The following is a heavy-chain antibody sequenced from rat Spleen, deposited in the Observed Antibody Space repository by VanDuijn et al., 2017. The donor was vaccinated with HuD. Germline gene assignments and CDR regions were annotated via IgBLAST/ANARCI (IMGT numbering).Heavy chain of an antibody. J-gene: IGHJ3*01. Sequence: EVQLVESGGGLVQPGRSLKLSCVASGFTFNNYWMTWIRQAPGKGLEWVASITNTGGSTYYPDSVKGRFTISSDNAKSTLYLKMNSRRSEDTATYYSTRPIYNNYVGCAYWGQVTLVTVSS. D-gene: IGHD1-10*01. CDR3: TRPIYNNYVGCAY. CDR2: ITNTGGST. CDR1: GFTFNNYW. V-gene: IGHV5-31*01.